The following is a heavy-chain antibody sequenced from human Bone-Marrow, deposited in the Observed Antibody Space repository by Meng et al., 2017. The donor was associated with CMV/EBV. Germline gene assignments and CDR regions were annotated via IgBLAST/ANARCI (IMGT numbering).Heavy chain of an antibody. J-gene: IGHJ4*02. CDR3: TRSGAGSSSSAGGY. CDR1: GLTFSGSA. Sequence: GESLKISCVASGLTFSGSALHWVRQSSGKGLEWVGPIRTKADNYATAYGASVKGRFTISRDDSKNMAYLQMNSLRTEDTAMYYCTRSGAGSSSSAGGYWGQGTLVTVSS. D-gene: IGHD6-6*01. CDR2: IRTKADNYAT. V-gene: IGHV3-73*01.